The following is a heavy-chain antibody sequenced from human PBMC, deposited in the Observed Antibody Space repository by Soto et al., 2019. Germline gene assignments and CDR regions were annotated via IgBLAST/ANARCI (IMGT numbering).Heavy chain of an antibody. Sequence: PSETLSLTCIVSGGSISSYYWSWIRQSPGKGLEWIGYIYYSGSTNYNPSLKSRVTISVDTSKNQFSLKLSSVTAADTAVYYCARTIFYGDYGNTYYYYYGMDVWGQGTTVTVSS. CDR3: ARTIFYGDYGNTYYYYYGMDV. CDR1: GGSISSYY. J-gene: IGHJ6*02. V-gene: IGHV4-59*01. D-gene: IGHD4-17*01. CDR2: IYYSGST.